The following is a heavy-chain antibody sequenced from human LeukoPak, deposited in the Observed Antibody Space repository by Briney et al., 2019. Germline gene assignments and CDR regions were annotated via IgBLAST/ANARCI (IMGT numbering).Heavy chain of an antibody. Sequence: SSETLSLTCTVSGDSISSSIYYWGWVRQPPGKGLEWIGSIYYRGRTYYNPSLKSRVTISVDTSKSQFSLKLTSLTAADTAVYYCARLYSGTRPPDYWGQGTLVTVSS. D-gene: IGHD3-10*01. CDR2: IYYRGRT. CDR3: ARLYSGTRPPDY. CDR1: GDSISSSIYY. J-gene: IGHJ4*02. V-gene: IGHV4-39*01.